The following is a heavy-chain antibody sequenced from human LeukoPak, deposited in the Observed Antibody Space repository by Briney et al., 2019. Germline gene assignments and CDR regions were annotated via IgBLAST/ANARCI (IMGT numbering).Heavy chain of an antibody. Sequence: PGGSLRLSCAASGFTFSSYEMNWVRQAPGKGLEWVSTIIGSAANTYYADSVKGRFTISRDDSKNTVYLQMNSLRAEGTAVYSCAKYTSGTSYRGLDQWGHGTLVTVSS. J-gene: IGHJ4*01. CDR2: IIGSAANT. V-gene: IGHV3-23*01. D-gene: IGHD3-10*01. CDR1: GFTFSSYE. CDR3: AKYTSGTSYRGLDQ.